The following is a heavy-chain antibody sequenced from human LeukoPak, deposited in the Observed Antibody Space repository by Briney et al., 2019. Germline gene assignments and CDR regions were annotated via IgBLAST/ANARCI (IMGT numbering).Heavy chain of an antibody. D-gene: IGHD5-18*01. J-gene: IGHJ4*02. Sequence: SETLSLTCTVSGGSISSYYWSWIRQPPGKGLEWIGYIYYSGSTNYNPSLKSRVTISGDTSKNQFSLKLSSVTAADTAVYYCARGGYRYGYGSYFDYWGQGTLVTVSS. CDR2: IYYSGST. CDR1: GGSISSYY. CDR3: ARGGYRYGYGSYFDY. V-gene: IGHV4-59*08.